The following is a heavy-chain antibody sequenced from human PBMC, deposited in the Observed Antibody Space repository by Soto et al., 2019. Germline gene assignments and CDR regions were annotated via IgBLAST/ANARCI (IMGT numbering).Heavy chain of an antibody. Sequence: AVTLFLTGALYGRSCDGYSWSWIRQSPGKGLEWIGEIPHSGSTKYTPSLKSRVSLSVDTSTKQFSLKMTSMTAADRGLYYCARGVDSWSGYLFWGQGTPVTVSS. D-gene: IGHD3-3*01. J-gene: IGHJ4*02. V-gene: IGHV4-34*01. CDR3: ARGVDSWSGYLF. CDR1: GRSCDGYS. CDR2: IPHSGST.